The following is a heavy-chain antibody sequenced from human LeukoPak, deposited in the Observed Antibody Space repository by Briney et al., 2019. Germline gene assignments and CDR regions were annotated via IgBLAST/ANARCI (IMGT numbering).Heavy chain of an antibody. D-gene: IGHD3-10*01. CDR3: AKAGASITMVRGNPHYYYYGMDV. Sequence: GGSLRLSCAASGFTFSSYAMSWVRRAPGKGLEWVSAISGSGGSTYYADSVKGRFTISRDNSKNTLYLQMNSLRAEDTAVYYCAKAGASITMVRGNPHYYYYGMDVWGQGTTVTVSS. J-gene: IGHJ6*02. V-gene: IGHV3-23*01. CDR1: GFTFSSYA. CDR2: ISGSGGST.